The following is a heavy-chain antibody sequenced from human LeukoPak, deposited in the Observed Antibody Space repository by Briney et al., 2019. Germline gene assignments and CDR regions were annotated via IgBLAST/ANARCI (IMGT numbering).Heavy chain of an antibody. V-gene: IGHV3-21*01. CDR1: GFTFSGYP. CDR2: ISSRSNYI. Sequence: PGKSLRLSCAASGFTFSGYPIHWVRQAPGKGLEWVSSISSRSNYIYYADSVKGRFTISRDNAKNSLYLQMNSLRAEDTAVYYCARDLDLGVTRWLGPEFDYWGQGTLVTVSS. D-gene: IGHD5-24*01. J-gene: IGHJ4*02. CDR3: ARDLDLGVTRWLGPEFDY.